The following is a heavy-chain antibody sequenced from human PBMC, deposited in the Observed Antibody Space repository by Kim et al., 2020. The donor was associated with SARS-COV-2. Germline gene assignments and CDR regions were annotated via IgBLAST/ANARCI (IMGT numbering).Heavy chain of an antibody. CDR3: AKSSGYSYGDY. D-gene: IGHD3-22*01. J-gene: IGHJ4*02. CDR2: T. Sequence: TYYADSVKGRFTISRDNSKNTLYLQMNSLRAEDTAVYYCAKSSGYSYGDYWGQGTLVTVSS. V-gene: IGHV3-23*01.